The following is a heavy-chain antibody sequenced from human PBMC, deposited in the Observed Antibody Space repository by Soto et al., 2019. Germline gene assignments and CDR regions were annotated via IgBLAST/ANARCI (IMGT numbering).Heavy chain of an antibody. CDR2: IYHSGST. CDR3: ARDAGGGTYYFDY. J-gene: IGHJ4*02. CDR1: GGSISSGGYS. Sequence: SETLSLTCAVSGGSISSGGYSWSWIRQPPGKGLEWIGYIYHSGSTYYNPSLKSRVTISVDRSKNQFSLKLSSVTAADTAVYYCARDAGGGTYYFDYWGQGTLVTSPQ. V-gene: IGHV4-30-2*01.